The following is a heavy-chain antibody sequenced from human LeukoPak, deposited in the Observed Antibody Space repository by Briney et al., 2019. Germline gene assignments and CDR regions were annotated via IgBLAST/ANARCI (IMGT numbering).Heavy chain of an antibody. D-gene: IGHD3-10*01. Sequence: GGSLRLSCAASGFTFSSYSMNWVRQAPGKGLEWVSSISSSSSYIYYADSVKGRFTISRDNAKNSLYLQMNSLRAEDTAVYYCAKDAYYGSGRGVFDIWGQGTMVTVSS. CDR3: AKDAYYGSGRGVFDI. CDR1: GFTFSSYS. J-gene: IGHJ3*02. V-gene: IGHV3-21*04. CDR2: ISSSSSYI.